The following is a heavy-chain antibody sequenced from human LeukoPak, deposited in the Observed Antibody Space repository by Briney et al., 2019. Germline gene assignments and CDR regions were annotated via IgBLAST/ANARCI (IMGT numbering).Heavy chain of an antibody. J-gene: IGHJ4*02. V-gene: IGHV3-21*01. CDR1: GFTFSSYS. CDR2: ISSSSSYI. CDR3: AREELATGYFDY. Sequence: GGSLRLSCAASGFTFSSYSMNWVRQALGKGLEWVSSISSSSSYIYYADSVKGRFTISRDNAKNSLYLQMNSLRAEDTAVYYCAREELATGYFDYWGQGTLVTVSS. D-gene: IGHD5-24*01.